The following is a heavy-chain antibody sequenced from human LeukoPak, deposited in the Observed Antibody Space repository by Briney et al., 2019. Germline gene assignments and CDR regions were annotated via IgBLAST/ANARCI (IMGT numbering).Heavy chain of an antibody. Sequence: GGSLRLSCAASGVTFSSYVMSWVRQAPGKGPEWVSGISGSGGGTYYADFVKGRFAISRDNSKNTLYLQMNSLRAEDSALYYCVQEGPRGLAFDVWGQGTRVTVSS. CDR3: VQEGPRGLAFDV. CDR2: ISGSGGGT. V-gene: IGHV3-23*01. J-gene: IGHJ3*01. CDR1: GVTFSSYV.